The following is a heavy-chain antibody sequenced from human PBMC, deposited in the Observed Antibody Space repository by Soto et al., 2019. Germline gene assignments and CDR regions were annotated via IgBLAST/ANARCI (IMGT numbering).Heavy chain of an antibody. J-gene: IGHJ5*02. CDR3: ARFLIFGVADNWFDP. V-gene: IGHV3-11*01. CDR2: ISSSGSTI. Sequence: SGGSLRLSCAASGFTFSDYYMSWIRQAPGKGLEWVSYISSSGSTIYYADSVKGRFTISRDNAKNSLYLQMNSLRAEDTAVYYCARFLIFGVADNWFDPWGQGTLVTVSS. D-gene: IGHD3-3*01. CDR1: GFTFSDYY.